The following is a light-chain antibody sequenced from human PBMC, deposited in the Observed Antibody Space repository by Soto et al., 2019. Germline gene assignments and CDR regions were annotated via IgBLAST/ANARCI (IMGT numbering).Light chain of an antibody. Sequence: EIVLTQSPATLSLSPGERATLSCRASQSVGSYLAWYQQKPGQAPRLLIYDASNRATGIPARFSGSGSGTDFTLTISRLEPEDFAVYYCQQRSNWPKLSFGGGTKVEIK. CDR1: QSVGSY. J-gene: IGKJ4*01. V-gene: IGKV3-11*01. CDR3: QQRSNWPKLS. CDR2: DAS.